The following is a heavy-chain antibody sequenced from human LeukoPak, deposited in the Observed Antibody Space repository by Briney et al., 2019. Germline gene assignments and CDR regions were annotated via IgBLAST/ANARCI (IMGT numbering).Heavy chain of an antibody. CDR2: ISVYNGNT. V-gene: IGHV1-18*01. Sequence: GASVKVSCKASGYTFTSYGISWVRQAPGQGLEWMGWISVYNGNTNYAQKLQGRVTMTEDTSTNTAYMELRSLGSDDTAVYYCASQSHQSGYLYYFNYWGQGTLVTVSS. D-gene: IGHD3-22*01. J-gene: IGHJ4*02. CDR1: GYTFTSYG. CDR3: ASQSHQSGYLYYFNY.